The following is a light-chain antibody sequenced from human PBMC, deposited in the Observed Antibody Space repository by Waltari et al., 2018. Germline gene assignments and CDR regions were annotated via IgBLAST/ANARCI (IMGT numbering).Light chain of an antibody. J-gene: IGLJ1*01. CDR2: EVS. CDR1: SSDVGGYNR. V-gene: IGLV2-18*02. Sequence: QSALTQPPSVFGSPGQSVTISCTGTSSDVGGYNRVSWYQQPPGTAPKLMIYEVSNRPSGVPDRFSGSKSGNTASLTISGLQAEDEADYYCNSYKTGSSYVFGTGTKVTVL. CDR3: NSYKTGSSYV.